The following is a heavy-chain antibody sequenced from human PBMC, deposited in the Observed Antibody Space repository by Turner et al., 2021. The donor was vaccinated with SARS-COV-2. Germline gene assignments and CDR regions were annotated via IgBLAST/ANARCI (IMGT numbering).Heavy chain of an antibody. J-gene: IGHJ1*01. D-gene: IGHD3-10*01. V-gene: IGHV1-69*04. CDR3: ARGMVRGVNSYAEDFQH. Sequence: QVHLVQSGAEVKTPGSAVKISCKGSRGTLSSYAISWVRQAPGQGRDWMGSIITTLGTAHYAQKSQGRVTITADKSTSTASMELGIRRSEDTAVYYCARGMVRGVNSYAEDFQHWGQGTLVTVSS. CDR1: RGTLSSYA. CDR2: IITTLGTA.